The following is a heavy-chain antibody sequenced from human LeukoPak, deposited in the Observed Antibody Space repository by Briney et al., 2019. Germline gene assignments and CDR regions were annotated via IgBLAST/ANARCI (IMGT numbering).Heavy chain of an antibody. CDR3: AKEKNSGYDYHFDY. CDR2: VSGGGGST. V-gene: IGHV3-23*01. D-gene: IGHD3-22*01. J-gene: IGHJ4*02. Sequence: GGSLRLSCAASGFTFANYGMSWVRQAAGKGREWVSAVSGGGGSTYYADSVKARLPISRDNSKTTVYLQMNSLRAEDTAVYYGAKEKNSGYDYHFDYCGQGTLVTVSS. CDR1: GFTFANYG.